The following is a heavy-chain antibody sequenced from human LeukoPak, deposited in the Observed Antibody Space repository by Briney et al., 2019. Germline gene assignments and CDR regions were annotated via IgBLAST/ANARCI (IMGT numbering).Heavy chain of an antibody. CDR2: INWNGGST. Sequence: GGSLRLSCAASGFTFDDYGMSWVRQAPGKGLEWVSGINWNGGSTGYADSVKGRFTISRDNAKNSLYLQMNSLRAEDTALYYCARVSLTSVATNVDYWGQGTLVTVSS. CDR3: ARVSLTSVATNVDY. D-gene: IGHD5-12*01. V-gene: IGHV3-20*04. CDR1: GFTFDDYG. J-gene: IGHJ4*02.